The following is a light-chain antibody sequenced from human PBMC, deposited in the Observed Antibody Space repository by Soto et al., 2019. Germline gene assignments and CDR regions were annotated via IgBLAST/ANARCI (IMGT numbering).Light chain of an antibody. CDR3: NQYATGTLT. CDR1: QSVGRDY. J-gene: IGKJ4*01. Sequence: EIVLTQSPGTLSLSPGDRATLSCRASQSVGRDYLAWFQHKAGQAPRLLVHGASNRATGIPDRLSGSGSVTGFTFTNTGLLPEDFAVYYCNQYATGTLTFGGGTKVEIE. CDR2: GAS. V-gene: IGKV3-20*01.